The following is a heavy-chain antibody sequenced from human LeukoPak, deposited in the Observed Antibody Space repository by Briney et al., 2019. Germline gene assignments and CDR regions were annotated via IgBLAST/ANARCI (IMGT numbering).Heavy chain of an antibody. CDR2: INQDGSEK. D-gene: IGHD3-10*01. CDR3: ARDRALVSMVRGVMGYFYYYMDV. CDR1: GFTFSRYW. V-gene: IGHV3-7*01. J-gene: IGHJ6*03. Sequence: GGSLRLSCAASGFTFSRYWRSWVRQAPGKGLEWVANINQDGSEKYYVDSVKGRFTISRDNAKNSLYLEMNSLRAEDTAVYYCARDRALVSMVRGVMGYFYYYMDVWGKGTTVTISS.